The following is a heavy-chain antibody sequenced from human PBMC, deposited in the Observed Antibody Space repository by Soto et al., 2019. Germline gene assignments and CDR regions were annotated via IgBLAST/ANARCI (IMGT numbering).Heavy chain of an antibody. CDR2: INHSGST. V-gene: IGHV4-34*01. J-gene: IGHJ5*01. CDR1: GGSFSGYY. D-gene: IGHD3-10*01. CDR3: AAGDYSGSGTYYNGWFDS. Sequence: PSETLSLTCAVYGGSFSGYYWSWIRQPPGKGLEWIGEINHSGSTNYNPSLKSRVTISVDTSKNQFSLRLNSVTAADAALYYCAAGDYSGSGTYYNGWFDSWGQGTLVTVSS.